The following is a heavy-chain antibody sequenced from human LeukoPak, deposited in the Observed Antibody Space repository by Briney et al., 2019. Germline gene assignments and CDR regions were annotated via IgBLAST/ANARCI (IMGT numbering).Heavy chain of an antibody. Sequence: SETLSLTCTVSGGSISSSSYYWGWIRQPPGKGLEWIGSIYYSGSTYYNPSLKSRVTISVDTSKNQFSLKLSSVTAADTAVYYCAREETPYCSSTSCYTGLGYMDVWGKGTTDTVSS. CDR2: IYYSGST. D-gene: IGHD2-2*02. J-gene: IGHJ6*03. CDR3: AREETPYCSSTSCYTGLGYMDV. CDR1: GGSISSSSYY. V-gene: IGHV4-39*07.